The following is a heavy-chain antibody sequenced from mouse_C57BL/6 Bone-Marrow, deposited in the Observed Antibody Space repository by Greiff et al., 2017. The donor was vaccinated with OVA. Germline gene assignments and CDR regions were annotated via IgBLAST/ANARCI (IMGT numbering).Heavy chain of an antibody. D-gene: IGHD1-3*01. CDR1: GFTFSDYG. Sequence: VQLKESGRGLVQPGGSLKLSCAASGFTFSDYGLSWVRQAPRRGPEWVAFISNLAYSIYYADTVTGRFTISRETAKNPLYLEMSGVRSEDTAMYYCARHRWDNNGAMDDWGQGTAVTVSS. CDR3: ARHRWDNNGAMDD. J-gene: IGHJ4*01. V-gene: IGHV5-15*01. CDR2: ISNLAYSI.